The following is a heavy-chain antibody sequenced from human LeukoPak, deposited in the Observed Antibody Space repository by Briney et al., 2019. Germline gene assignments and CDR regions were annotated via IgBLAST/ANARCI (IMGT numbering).Heavy chain of an antibody. CDR3: ARESVSGSDY. CDR1: GFTFSSYS. V-gene: IGHV3-7*01. J-gene: IGHJ4*02. Sequence: PGGSLRLSCAASGFTFSSYSMNWVRQAPGKGLEWVATIKSDGSGKFHVDSVKGRFTISRDNAKNSLYLQTNSLRVEDTAVYYCARESVSGSDYWGQGTLVTVSS. D-gene: IGHD6-25*01. CDR2: IKSDGSGK.